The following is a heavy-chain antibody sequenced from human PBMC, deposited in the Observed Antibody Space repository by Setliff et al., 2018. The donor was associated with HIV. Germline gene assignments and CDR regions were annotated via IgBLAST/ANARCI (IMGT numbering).Heavy chain of an antibody. V-gene: IGHV4-38-2*02. D-gene: IGHD3-3*01. J-gene: IGHJ3*02. Sequence: PSETLSLTCTVSGYFISSSYYWGWIRQSPGKGLEWIGNFYHSGSTYYNPSLKSRVTISATSKNQFSLKLSSVTASDTAVYYCARPLTTSVNFWGDAFAIWGQGTMVTVSS. CDR3: ARPLTTSVNFWGDAFAI. CDR1: GYFISSSYY. CDR2: FYHSGST.